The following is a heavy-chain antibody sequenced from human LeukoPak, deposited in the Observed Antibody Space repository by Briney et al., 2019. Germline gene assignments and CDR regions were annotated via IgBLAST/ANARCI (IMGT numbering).Heavy chain of an antibody. CDR2: IYYSGST. CDR1: GGSISSYY. D-gene: IGHD3-22*01. Sequence: SETLSLTCTVSGGSISSYYWSWIRQPPGKGLEWIGYIYYSGSTNYNPSLKSRVTISVGTSKNQFSLKLSSVTAADTAVYYCARRPRYSSGHYYDLWGQGTLVTVSS. V-gene: IGHV4-59*08. CDR3: ARRPRYSSGHYYDL. J-gene: IGHJ4*02.